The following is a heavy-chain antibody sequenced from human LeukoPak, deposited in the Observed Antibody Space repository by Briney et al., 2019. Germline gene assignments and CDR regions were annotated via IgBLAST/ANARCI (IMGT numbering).Heavy chain of an antibody. CDR2: INPNSGGT. CDR1: GYTFTGYY. J-gene: IGHJ4*02. V-gene: IGHV1-2*02. CDR3: ARDKGYCSSTSCLVLDY. D-gene: IGHD2-2*01. Sequence: ASVKVSCKASGYTFTGYYMHWVRQAPGQGLEWTGWINPNSGGTNYAQKFQGRVTMTRDTSISTAYMELSRLRSDDTAVYYCARDKGYCSSTSCLVLDYWGQGTLVTVSS.